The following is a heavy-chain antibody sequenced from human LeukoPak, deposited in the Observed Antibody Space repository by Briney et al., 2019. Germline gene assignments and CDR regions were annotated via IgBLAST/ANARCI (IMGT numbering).Heavy chain of an antibody. CDR1: VYTFTCYY. J-gene: IGHJ4*02. Sequence: ASVKVSCKASVYTFTCYYLHWVRQAPGQGLEWMGWINPNSGGTNYAQKFQGRVTMTRDTSISTAYMELSRLRSDDTAVYYCARGEINCECYLFYWRQGTLVTVSS. V-gene: IGHV1-2*02. D-gene: IGHD2-21*01. CDR2: INPNSGGT. CDR3: ARGEINCECYLFY.